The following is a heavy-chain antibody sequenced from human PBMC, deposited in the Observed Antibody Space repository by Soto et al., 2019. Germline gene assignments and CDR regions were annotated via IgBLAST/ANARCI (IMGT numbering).Heavy chain of an antibody. CDR2: IYYSGST. CDR1: GGSISSSSYY. V-gene: IGHV4-39*01. Sequence: PSETLSLTCTVSGGSISSSSYYWGWIRQPPGKGLEWIGSIYYSGSTYYNPSLKSRVTISVDTSKNQFSLKLSSVTAADTAVYYCARLTLEGAVRPGSSGSYYAPLYYYGMDVWGQGTTVTVSS. J-gene: IGHJ6*02. D-gene: IGHD3-10*01. CDR3: ARLTLEGAVRPGSSGSYYAPLYYYGMDV.